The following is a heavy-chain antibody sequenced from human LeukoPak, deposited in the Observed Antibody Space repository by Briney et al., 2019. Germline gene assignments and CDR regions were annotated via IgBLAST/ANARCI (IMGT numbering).Heavy chain of an antibody. CDR2: IIPILDIA. J-gene: IGHJ4*02. V-gene: IGHV1-69*02. Sequence: SVKVSCKASGGTFSSYTISWVRQAPGQGLEWMGRIIPILDIANYAQKFQGRVTITADKSTSTAYMELSSLRSEDTAVYYCAIRYSGSLAYDFDYWGQGTLVTVSS. CDR3: AIRYSGSLAYDFDY. D-gene: IGHD1-26*01. CDR1: GGTFSSYT.